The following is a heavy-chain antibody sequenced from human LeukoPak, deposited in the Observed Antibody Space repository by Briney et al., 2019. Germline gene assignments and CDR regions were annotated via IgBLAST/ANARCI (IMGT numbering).Heavy chain of an antibody. J-gene: IGHJ4*02. CDR3: AKGTWSAYLFDY. CDR2: ISDSGAST. V-gene: IGHV3-23*01. CDR1: EFTFRNYT. D-gene: IGHD3-3*01. Sequence: GGSLRLSCAASEFTFRNYTMSWVRQAPGKGLEWVSTISDSGASTDYADSVKGRFTVSRDNSKNTLYLRMNSLRAEDTAVYYCAKGTWSAYLFDYWGQGTLVTVSS.